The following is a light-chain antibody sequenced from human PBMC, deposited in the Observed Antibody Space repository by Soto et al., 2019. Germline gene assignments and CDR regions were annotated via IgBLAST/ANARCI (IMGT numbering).Light chain of an antibody. Sequence: QSVLTQPPSVSGARGQRVTISCTGSSSNIGAGYDVHWYQQLPGTAPKLLIYGNSNRPSGVPDRFSGSKSGTSASLAITGLQAEDEADYYCQSYDSSLSGNYVFGTGTKLTVL. J-gene: IGLJ1*01. CDR1: SSNIGAGYD. V-gene: IGLV1-40*01. CDR3: QSYDSSLSGNYV. CDR2: GNS.